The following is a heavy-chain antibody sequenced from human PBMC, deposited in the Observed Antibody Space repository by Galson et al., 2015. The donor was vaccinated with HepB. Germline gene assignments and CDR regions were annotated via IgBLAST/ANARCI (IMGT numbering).Heavy chain of an antibody. V-gene: IGHV5-51*03. CDR3: ARLKRSIAARPPITMVQGVITTYYYYYMDV. Sequence: QSGAEVKKPGESLKISCKGSGYSFTNYYIGWVRQMSGKGLEWMGISYPGDSYTRFSPSFQGQVTISADKSISTAYLQWSSLKASDTAMYYCARLKRSIAARPPITMVQGVITTYYYYYMDVWGKGTTVTVSS. J-gene: IGHJ6*03. CDR1: GYSFTNYY. CDR2: SYPGDSYT. D-gene: IGHD3-10*01.